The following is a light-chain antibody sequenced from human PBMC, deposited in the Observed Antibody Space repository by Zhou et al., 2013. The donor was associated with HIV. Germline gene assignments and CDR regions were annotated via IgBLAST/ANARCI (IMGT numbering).Light chain of an antibody. Sequence: EVVLTQSPGTLSLSPGERATLSCRASQSVGSNYLAWYQQKPGQAPRLLIYDASSRVTGIPDRFSGSGSGTDFTLTISRLEPEDSAVYFCQEYGSSWLTFGGGTKGGDQ. J-gene: IGKJ4*01. V-gene: IGKV3-20*01. CDR2: DAS. CDR1: QSVGSNY. CDR3: QEYGSSWLT.